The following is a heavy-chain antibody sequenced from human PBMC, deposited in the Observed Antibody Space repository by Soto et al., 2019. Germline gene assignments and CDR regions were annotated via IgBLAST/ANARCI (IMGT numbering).Heavy chain of an antibody. V-gene: IGHV1-69*06. CDR1: GGPFSSYA. CDR3: ARVFTGRWCDR. CDR2: ITHMFGAP. D-gene: IGHD3-10*02. Sequence: QVQLVQSGAELKKPGSSVTVSCTASGGPFSSYAINWVRQAPGQGLEWMGVITHMFGAPNYAQNFKGRTTITADKSTNTSYMELSSLTSGDTAVYFCARVFTGRWCDRWGQGTLVTVSS. J-gene: IGHJ5*02.